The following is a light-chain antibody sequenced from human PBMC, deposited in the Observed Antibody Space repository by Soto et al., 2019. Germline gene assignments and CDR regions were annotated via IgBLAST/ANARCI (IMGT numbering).Light chain of an antibody. CDR1: QGIRNY. V-gene: IGKV1-17*03. CDR3: LQYTNYPCT. J-gene: IGKJ4*01. CDR2: AAS. Sequence: DIQMTQSPSAMSASIGDRVTITCRASQGIRNYLAWFQQKSGKVPKRLIYAASTLQSGVPLRFSGSGSVTEFSLTVSILQPEDFASYFCLQYTNYPCTFGGGTNVEV.